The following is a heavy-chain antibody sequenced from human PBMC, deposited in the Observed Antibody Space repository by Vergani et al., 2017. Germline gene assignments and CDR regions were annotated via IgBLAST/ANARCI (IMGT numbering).Heavy chain of an antibody. D-gene: IGHD1-26*01. CDR3: ARDQSVVGATYYDYCMDV. CDR1: GYTFTSYA. CDR2: INAGNGNT. J-gene: IGHJ6*03. Sequence: QVQLVQSGAEVKKPGASVKVSCKASGYTFTSYAMHWVRQAPGQRLEWMGWINAGNGNTKYSQKFQGRVTITRDTSASTAYMELSSLRSEDTAVYYCARDQSVVGATYYDYCMDVWGKGTTVTVSS. V-gene: IGHV1-3*01.